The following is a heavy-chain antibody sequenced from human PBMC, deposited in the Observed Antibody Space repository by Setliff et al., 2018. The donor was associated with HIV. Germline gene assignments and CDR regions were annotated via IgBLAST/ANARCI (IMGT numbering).Heavy chain of an antibody. D-gene: IGHD1-20*01. V-gene: IGHV3-7*03. J-gene: IGHJ3*01. CDR1: GFTFSGDW. CDR3: GREIWYTVFD. Sequence: GESLKISCVASGFTFSGDWMNWVRQAPGKGLEWVANIKRDGSEKRYADSVKGRFTIFRDNAINSLYLQMNSLRPEDTAVYYCGREIWYTVFDWGQGTMVTVSS. CDR2: IKRDGSEK.